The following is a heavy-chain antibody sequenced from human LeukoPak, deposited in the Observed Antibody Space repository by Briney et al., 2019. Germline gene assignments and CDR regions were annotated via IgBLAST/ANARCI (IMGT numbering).Heavy chain of an antibody. J-gene: IGHJ3*01. CDR3: ARIRDGYNDAYDL. Sequence: ASVKVSCKASGYTFTNSYIHWVRQAPGQVLEGMGLINPDGGNTNYAQNFPGRVTLTRDTSTSTIYMELSSLRSEDTAIYYCARIRDGYNDAYDLWGQGTVVTVPS. V-gene: IGHV1-46*01. CDR2: INPDGGNT. D-gene: IGHD5-24*01. CDR1: GYTFTNSY.